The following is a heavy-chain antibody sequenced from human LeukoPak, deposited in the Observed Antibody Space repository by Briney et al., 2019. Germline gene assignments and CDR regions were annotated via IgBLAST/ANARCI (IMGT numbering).Heavy chain of an antibody. CDR2: IRYDGSNK. CDR1: GFIFRNYA. J-gene: IGHJ6*03. Sequence: PGTSLRLSCAASGFIFRNYAMHWIRQAPGKGLEWVAFIRYDGSNKYYADSVNGRFVISRDNSKNTLYLYMNSLRAEDTAVYYCAKDVKAGSWGDYYYYYMDVWGKGTTVTISS. D-gene: IGHD1-14*01. CDR3: AKDVKAGSWGDYYYYYMDV. V-gene: IGHV3-30*02.